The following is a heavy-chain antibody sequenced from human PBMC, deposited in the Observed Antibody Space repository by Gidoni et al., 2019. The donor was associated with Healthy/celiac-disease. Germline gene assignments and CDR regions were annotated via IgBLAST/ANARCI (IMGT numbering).Heavy chain of an antibody. CDR1: GSTFSSYG. J-gene: IGHJ5*02. V-gene: IGHV3-30-3*01. CDR2: ISYDGSNK. CDR3: ARSPRYITGTTFDP. Sequence: VQLLESGGGVVQPGRSRRLSWAASGSTFSSYGLHWFRQAPGKGLEWVAVISYDGSNKYYADSVKGRVTISRDNSKNTLYLQMNSLRAEDTAVYYCARSPRYITGTTFDPWGQGTLVTVSS. D-gene: IGHD1-7*01.